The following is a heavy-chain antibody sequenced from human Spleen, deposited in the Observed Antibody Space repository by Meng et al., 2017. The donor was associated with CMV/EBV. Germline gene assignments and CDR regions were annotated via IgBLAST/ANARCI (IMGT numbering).Heavy chain of an antibody. Sequence: QITFEESGPTLSNPTQTLTLTCTFSGFSLSTSGVGVGWIRQPPGKALEWLALIYWDDDKRYSPSLKSRLTITKDTSKHQVVLTMTNMDPVDTATYYCAHYGDPNLFDPWGQGTLVTASS. CDR1: GFSLSTSGVG. V-gene: IGHV2-5*02. CDR3: AHYGDPNLFDP. CDR2: IYWDDDK. J-gene: IGHJ5*02. D-gene: IGHD4-17*01.